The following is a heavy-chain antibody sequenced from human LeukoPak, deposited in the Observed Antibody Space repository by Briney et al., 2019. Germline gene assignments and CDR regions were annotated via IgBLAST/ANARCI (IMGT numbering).Heavy chain of an antibody. CDR2: IHPGDSDT. CDR3: ARVVVVTATHWYFDL. V-gene: IGHV5-51*01. D-gene: IGHD2-21*02. Sequence: GESLRISCEASGYIFPNYWIGWVRQVPGKGLDWMGLIHPGDSDTRYSPSFQGQVTISVDKSITTAYLQWSSLQASDTAIYFCARVVVVTATHWYFDLWAVAPWSLSS. J-gene: IGHJ2*01. CDR1: GYIFPNYW.